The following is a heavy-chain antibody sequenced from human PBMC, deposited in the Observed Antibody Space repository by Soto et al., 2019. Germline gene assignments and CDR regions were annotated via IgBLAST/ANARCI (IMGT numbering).Heavy chain of an antibody. Sequence: EVQLVESGGGLVQPGRSLRLSCAASGFTFDDYAMHWVRQAPGKGLEWVSGISWNSCNMDYADSVKGRFTISRDNAKNSLYVQMSSRRAEDAAFYYCAKGLAALPDHFVDYWGQGILVAVSS. CDR3: AKGLAALPDHFVDY. V-gene: IGHV3-9*01. D-gene: IGHD6-6*01. J-gene: IGHJ4*02. CDR2: ISWNSCNM. CDR1: GFTFDDYA.